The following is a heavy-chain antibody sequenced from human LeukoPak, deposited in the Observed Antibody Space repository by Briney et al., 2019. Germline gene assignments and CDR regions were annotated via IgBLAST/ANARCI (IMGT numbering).Heavy chain of an antibody. CDR1: GGSVCSGSYY. V-gene: IGHV4-61*01. D-gene: IGHD2-8*01. CDR2: IYYSGST. J-gene: IGHJ4*02. Sequence: PSETLSLTCTVSGGSVCSGSYYCSWIRQPPGKGLEWIGYIYYSGSTYYNPSLKSRVTISVDTSKNQFSLKLSSVTAADTAVYYCAREGGINAVDYWGQGALVTVSS. CDR3: AREGGINAVDY.